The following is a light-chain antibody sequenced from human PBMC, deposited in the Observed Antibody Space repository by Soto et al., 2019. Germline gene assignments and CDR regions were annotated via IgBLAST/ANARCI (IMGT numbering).Light chain of an antibody. J-gene: IGKJ4*01. CDR1: QSVSDN. CDR2: GTS. Sequence: EIVMTQSPVTLSVSPGERATLSCRASQSVSDNLAWYQQKPGQAPRLLIYGTSTRATGIPASFSGSGSGTEFTLTISSLQSEDFAVYYGQQYNNWPITFGGGTKVEIK. CDR3: QQYNNWPIT. V-gene: IGKV3-15*01.